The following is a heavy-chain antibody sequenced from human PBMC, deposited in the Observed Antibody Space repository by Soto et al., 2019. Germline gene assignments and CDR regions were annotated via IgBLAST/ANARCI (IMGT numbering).Heavy chain of an antibody. V-gene: IGHV3-49*03. CDR3: TRDLGWFGEYLIFDY. J-gene: IGHJ4*02. D-gene: IGHD3-10*01. Sequence: GGSLRLSCTASGFTFGDYAMSWFRQAPGKGLEWVGFIRSKAYGGTTEYAASVKGRFTISRDDSKSIAYLQMNSLKTEDTAVYYCTRDLGWFGEYLIFDYWGQGTLVTVSS. CDR1: GFTFGDYA. CDR2: IRSKAYGGTT.